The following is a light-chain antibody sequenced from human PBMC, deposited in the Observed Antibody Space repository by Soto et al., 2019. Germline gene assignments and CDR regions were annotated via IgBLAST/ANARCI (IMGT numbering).Light chain of an antibody. J-gene: IGLJ1*01. Sequence: QSALTQPASVSGSPGQSIAISCTGTSSDIGGYNYVSWYQQHPGKAPKLLIYDVTHRPSGVSNRFSGSKSGDTASLTISGLQAEDEADYYCSSYTSTRTPYVFGTGTQLTVL. CDR2: DVT. CDR1: SSDIGGYNY. CDR3: SSYTSTRTPYV. V-gene: IGLV2-14*03.